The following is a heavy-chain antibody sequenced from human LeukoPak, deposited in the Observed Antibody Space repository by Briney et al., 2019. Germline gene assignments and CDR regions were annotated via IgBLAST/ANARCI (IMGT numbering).Heavy chain of an antibody. V-gene: IGHV4-34*01. Sequence: PSETLSLTCAVYGGSFSGYYWSWIRQPPGKGLEWIGEINHSGSTNYNPPLKSRVTISVDTSKNQFSLKLSSVTAADTAVYYCARQRIAVAGEIDYWGQGALVTVSS. CDR3: ARQRIAVAGEIDY. J-gene: IGHJ4*02. CDR1: GGSFSGYY. CDR2: INHSGST. D-gene: IGHD6-19*01.